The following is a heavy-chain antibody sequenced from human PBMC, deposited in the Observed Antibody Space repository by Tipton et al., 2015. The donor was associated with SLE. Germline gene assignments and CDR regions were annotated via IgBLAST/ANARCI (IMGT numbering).Heavy chain of an antibody. V-gene: IGHV3-20*04. Sequence: SLRLSCAASGFTFDDYGMSWARQAPGKGLEWVSGIYWNGGRTGYADSVKGRFTISRDNAKNSLYLQMNSLRAEDTALYYCARDRRRIGFLEDAFDIWGQGTMVTVSS. CDR3: ARDRRRIGFLEDAFDI. CDR2: IYWNGGRT. CDR1: GFTFDDYG. J-gene: IGHJ3*02. D-gene: IGHD3-3*02.